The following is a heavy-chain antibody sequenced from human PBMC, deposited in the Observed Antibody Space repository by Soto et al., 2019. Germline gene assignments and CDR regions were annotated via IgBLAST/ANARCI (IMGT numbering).Heavy chain of an antibody. J-gene: IGHJ4*02. CDR3: AADPTYYYDSSGYQFDY. CDR2: INPNSGGT. V-gene: IGHV1-2*04. CDR1: GYTLTGYY. D-gene: IGHD3-22*01. Sequence: ASVKVSCKASGYTLTGYYMHWVRQAPGQRLEWMGWINPNSGGTNYAQKFQGWVTITRDTSISTAYMELSRLRSEDTAVYYCAADPTYYYDSSGYQFDYWGQGTLVTVAS.